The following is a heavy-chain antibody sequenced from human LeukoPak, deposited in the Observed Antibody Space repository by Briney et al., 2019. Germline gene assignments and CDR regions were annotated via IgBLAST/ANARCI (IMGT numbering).Heavy chain of an antibody. CDR1: GYTFTSYY. Sequence: ASVKVSCKASGYTFTSYYMHWVRQAPGQGLEWMGWISPNSGGTKYAQKFQGRVTMTRDTPINTAYMELSSLGSDDTAFYYCARYGDTTSSGFDYWGQGALVTVSS. CDR3: ARYGDTTSSGFDY. D-gene: IGHD5-18*01. CDR2: ISPNSGGT. J-gene: IGHJ4*02. V-gene: IGHV1-2*02.